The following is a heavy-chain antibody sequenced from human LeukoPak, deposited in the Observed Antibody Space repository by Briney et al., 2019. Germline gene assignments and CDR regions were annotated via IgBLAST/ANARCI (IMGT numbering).Heavy chain of an antibody. V-gene: IGHV5-51*01. CDR3: ATYSDTFYFDC. J-gene: IGHJ4*02. CDR1: GYTFTSYW. CDR2: IYPGDSDT. Sequence: RVSCKASGYTFTSYWIAWVRQMPGRGLEWMGIIYPGDSDTRYSPSFQGQVIISADKSISTAYLQWSSLKASDTAIYYCATYSDTFYFDCWGQGTLVTVSS. D-gene: IGHD3-16*01.